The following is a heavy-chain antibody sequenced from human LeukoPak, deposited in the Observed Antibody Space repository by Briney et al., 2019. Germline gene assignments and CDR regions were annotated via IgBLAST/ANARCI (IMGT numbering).Heavy chain of an antibody. D-gene: IGHD5-24*01. V-gene: IGHV4-59*08. CDR3: ARCGDDYNGFDY. J-gene: IGHJ4*02. Sequence: SETLSLTCTVSGGPISSYYWSWIRQPPGKGLEWIGYIYYSGSTNYNPSLKSRVTISVDTSKNQFSLKLSSVTAADTAVYYCARCGDDYNGFDYWGPGTLVTVSS. CDR2: IYYSGST. CDR1: GGPISSYY.